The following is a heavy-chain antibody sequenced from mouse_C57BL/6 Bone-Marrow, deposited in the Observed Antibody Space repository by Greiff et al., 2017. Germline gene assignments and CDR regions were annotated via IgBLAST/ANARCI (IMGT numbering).Heavy chain of an antibody. CDR2: LYPRDGST. J-gene: IGHJ2*01. Sequence: QVQLKESGPELVKPGASVKLSCKASGYTFPRYDINWVKQRPGHGLDLIGWLYPRDGSTKYNEKFKGKATLTVDTSSSPAYMELHSLTSEDAAVYFCARDGGWLPLYWGQGTTLTVSA. V-gene: IGHV1-85*01. CDR3: ARDGGWLPLY. D-gene: IGHD2-3*01. CDR1: GYTFPRYD.